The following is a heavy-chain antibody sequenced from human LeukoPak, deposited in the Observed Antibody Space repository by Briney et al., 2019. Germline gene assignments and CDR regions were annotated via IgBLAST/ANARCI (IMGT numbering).Heavy chain of an antibody. CDR3: ARVPVVVEDFDY. D-gene: IGHD3-22*01. CDR2: INSDGSSI. CDR1: GFTFSSYW. V-gene: IGHV3-74*01. Sequence: QPGGSLRLSCAASGFTFSSYWMHWVRQAPGKGLVWVSDINSDGSSIRYADSVEGRFTISRDNAKNTLYLQMNSLRAEDTAVYYCARVPVVVEDFDYWGQGTLVTVSS. J-gene: IGHJ4*02.